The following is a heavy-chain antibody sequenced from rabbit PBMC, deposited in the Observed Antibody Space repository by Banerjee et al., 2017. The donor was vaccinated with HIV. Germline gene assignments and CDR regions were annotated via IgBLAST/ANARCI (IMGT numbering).Heavy chain of an antibody. D-gene: IGHD1-1*01. Sequence: QQLVESGGGLVKPGASLTLTCKASGFSFSSGYDMCWVRQAPGKGLELIACIVTSSGNTWYANWAKGRFTISKSSSTTVTLQMTSLTAADTATYFCTRDDASVSGVYHDLRGPGTLVTVS. CDR1: GFSFSSGYD. J-gene: IGHJ4*01. CDR2: IVTSSGNT. CDR3: TRDDASVSGVYHDL. V-gene: IGHV1S40*01.